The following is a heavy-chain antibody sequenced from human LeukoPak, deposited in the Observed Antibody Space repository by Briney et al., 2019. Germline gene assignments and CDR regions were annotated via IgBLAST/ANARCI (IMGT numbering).Heavy chain of an antibody. Sequence: ASVKVSCKASGYTFTAYYIHWVRQAPGQGLEWMGWMNPNSGGTSHAQKFQGRITMTRDTSISTVYMELSRLRSDDTAVYYCARDWYYYDSSGYHYYYYYMDVWGKGTTVTVSS. CDR1: GYTFTAYY. V-gene: IGHV1-2*02. CDR2: MNPNSGGT. CDR3: ARDWYYYDSSGYHYYYYYMDV. J-gene: IGHJ6*03. D-gene: IGHD3-22*01.